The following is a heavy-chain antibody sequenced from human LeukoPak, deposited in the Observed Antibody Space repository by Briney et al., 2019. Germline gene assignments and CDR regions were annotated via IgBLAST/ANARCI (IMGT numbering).Heavy chain of an antibody. Sequence: GESLKISCKGSGYSINNYWIGWVRQMPGKGLEWMGIIYPADSDIRYSPSFQGQVTISADKSISTAYLQWSSLKASDTAKYYCARQEYCSGGRCYTWFDPWGQGTLVTVSS. D-gene: IGHD2-15*01. CDR2: IYPADSDI. J-gene: IGHJ5*02. V-gene: IGHV5-51*01. CDR3: ARQEYCSGGRCYTWFDP. CDR1: GYSINNYW.